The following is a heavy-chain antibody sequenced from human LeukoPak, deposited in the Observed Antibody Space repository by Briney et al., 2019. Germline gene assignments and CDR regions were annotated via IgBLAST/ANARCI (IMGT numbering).Heavy chain of an antibody. CDR3: AKATRIGIVRDPFDY. CDR1: GFTFSSYS. J-gene: IGHJ4*02. D-gene: IGHD1-14*01. CDR2: ISADGGGT. Sequence: PGGSLRLSCVASGFTFSSYSMNWVRRAPGKGLEWVSTISADGGGTYYADSVQGRFIISRDNSMNTLYLQINSLRAEDTAVYYCAKATRIGIVRDPFDYWGQGTLVTVSS. V-gene: IGHV3-23*01.